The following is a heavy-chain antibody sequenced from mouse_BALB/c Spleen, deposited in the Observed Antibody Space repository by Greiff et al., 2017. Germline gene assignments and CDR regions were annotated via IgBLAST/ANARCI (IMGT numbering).Heavy chain of an antibody. CDR2: ISYDGSN. D-gene: IGHD2-3*01. CDR3: ARGDDGYWYFDV. V-gene: IGHV3-6*02. J-gene: IGHJ1*01. Sequence: EVQRVESGPGLVKPSQSLSLTCSVTGYSITSGYYWNWIRQFPGNKLEWMGYISYDGSNNYNPSLKNRISITRDTSKNQFFLKLNSVTTEDTATYYCARGDDGYWYFDVWGAGTTVTVSS. CDR1: GYSITSGYY.